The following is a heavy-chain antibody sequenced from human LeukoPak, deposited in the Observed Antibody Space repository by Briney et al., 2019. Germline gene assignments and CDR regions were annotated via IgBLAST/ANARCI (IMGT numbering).Heavy chain of an antibody. Sequence: PSETLSLTCTVSGGSISSSSYYWGWIRQPPGKGLEWIGSIYYSGSTYYNPSLKSRVTISVDTSKNQFSLKLSSVTAADTAVYYCARLPASGKIAALSEFDPWGQGTLVTVSS. D-gene: IGHD6-13*01. V-gene: IGHV4-39*01. J-gene: IGHJ5*02. CDR3: ARLPASGKIAALSEFDP. CDR2: IYYSGST. CDR1: GGSISSSSYY.